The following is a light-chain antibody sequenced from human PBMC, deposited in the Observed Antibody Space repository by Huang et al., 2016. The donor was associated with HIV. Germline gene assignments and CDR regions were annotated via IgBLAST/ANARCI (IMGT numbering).Light chain of an antibody. V-gene: IGKV3-15*01. CDR3: HQYNNWPES. Sequence: EILMTQSPGTLSVSPGERVSLSCRASQSVSSNLPWYQQKRGQAPRLLIYGASTRATGIPARFSGSGSGTEFTLTISSLQSEDFAVYYCHQYNNWPESFGQGTKVEIK. CDR2: GAS. CDR1: QSVSSN. J-gene: IGKJ1*01.